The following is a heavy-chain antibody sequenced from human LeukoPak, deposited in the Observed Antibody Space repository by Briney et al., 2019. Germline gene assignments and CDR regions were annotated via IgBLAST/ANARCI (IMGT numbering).Heavy chain of an antibody. V-gene: IGHV4-31*03. D-gene: IGHD3-10*01. CDR1: GGSISSGGYY. CDR3: ARGLGGYYGSGSYHNVDY. Sequence: SETLSLTCTVSGGSISSGGYYWSWIRQHPGKGLEWIGYIYYSGSTYYNPSLKSRVTISVDTSKNQFSLKLSSVTAADTAVYCCARGLGGYYGSGSYHNVDYWGQGTLVTVSS. J-gene: IGHJ4*02. CDR2: IYYSGST.